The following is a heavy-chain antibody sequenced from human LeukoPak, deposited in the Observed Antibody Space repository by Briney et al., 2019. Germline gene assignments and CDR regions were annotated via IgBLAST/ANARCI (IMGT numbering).Heavy chain of an antibody. Sequence: SVKVPCKASGGTFSSYTISWVRQAPGQGLEWMGRIIPILGIANYAQKFQGRVTITADKSTSTAYMELSSLRSEDTAVYYCARTYSSGWYLHFDYWGQGTLVTVSS. D-gene: IGHD6-19*01. V-gene: IGHV1-69*02. CDR3: ARTYSSGWYLHFDY. CDR1: GGTFSSYT. CDR2: IIPILGIA. J-gene: IGHJ4*02.